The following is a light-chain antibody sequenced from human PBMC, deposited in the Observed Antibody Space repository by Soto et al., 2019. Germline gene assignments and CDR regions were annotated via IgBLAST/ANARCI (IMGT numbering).Light chain of an antibody. J-gene: IGKJ2*01. Sequence: EIVMTQSPATLSVSPGERATLSCRASQSVSSNLAWYQQKPGQAPRLLIYGASTRTSGVPARFSGSGYGTELNLTISSLQSDDFVVYYCQQYDISPPLTFGEGTKLEI. CDR3: QQYDISPPLT. CDR2: GAS. V-gene: IGKV3-15*01. CDR1: QSVSSN.